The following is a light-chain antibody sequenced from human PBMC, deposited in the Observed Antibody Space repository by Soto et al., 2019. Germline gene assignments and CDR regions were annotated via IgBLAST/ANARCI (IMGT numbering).Light chain of an antibody. CDR1: QRDSRG. J-gene: IGKJ5*01. V-gene: IGKV1-5*01. CDR3: QELNSYLVT. CDR2: DDS. Sequence: QMPKSKDTMTSSYGDRVTIPCRASQRDSRGLHWYQQKTGKAPQPLIYDDSSLKSGVPSSFSGNGSGTEFTRTISRHQPENFVTYYCQELNSYLVTCGQGTRLEIK.